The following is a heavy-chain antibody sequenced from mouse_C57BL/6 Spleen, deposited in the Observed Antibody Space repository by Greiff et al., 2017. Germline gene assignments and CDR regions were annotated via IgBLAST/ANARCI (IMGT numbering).Heavy chain of an antibody. V-gene: IGHV14-1*01. CDR1: GFNIKDYY. J-gene: IGHJ3*01. Sequence: VQLQQSGAELVRPGASVKLSCTASGFNIKDYYMHWVKQRPEQGLEWIGRIDPEDGDTEYAPKFQGKATMTADTSSTTAYLQLSSLTSEDTAVYYCTTDYYGNYSAWFAYWGQGTLVTVSA. D-gene: IGHD2-1*01. CDR3: TTDYYGNYSAWFAY. CDR2: IDPEDGDT.